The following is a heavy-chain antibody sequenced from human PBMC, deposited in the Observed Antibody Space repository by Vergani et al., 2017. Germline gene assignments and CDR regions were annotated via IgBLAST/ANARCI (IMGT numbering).Heavy chain of an antibody. D-gene: IGHD2-2*02. J-gene: IGHJ4*02. Sequence: QVQLVESGGGVVQPGRSLRLSCAASGLTFSNYAMHWVRQAPGKGLEWVAVIWSDGSKKYYGDSVRGRFTISRDNSKNTLYLQMNSLRAEDTAVYYCAKETQYDTVETPAAIQGTFDNWGQGTLVTVSS. CDR3: AKETQYDTVETPAAIQGTFDN. CDR1: GLTFSNYA. V-gene: IGHV3-33*06. CDR2: IWSDGSKK.